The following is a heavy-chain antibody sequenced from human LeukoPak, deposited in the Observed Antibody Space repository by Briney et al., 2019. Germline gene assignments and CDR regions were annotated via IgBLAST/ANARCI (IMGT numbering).Heavy chain of an antibody. Sequence: PGGPLRLSCAASGFTFSSYSMNWVRQAPGKGLEWVSSISSSSSYIYYADSVKGRFTISRDNAKNSLYLQMNSLRAEDTAVYYCARDPYYYDSSGYYDYWGQGTLVTVSS. D-gene: IGHD3-22*01. J-gene: IGHJ4*02. CDR2: ISSSSSYI. CDR3: ARDPYYYDSSGYYDY. V-gene: IGHV3-21*01. CDR1: GFTFSSYS.